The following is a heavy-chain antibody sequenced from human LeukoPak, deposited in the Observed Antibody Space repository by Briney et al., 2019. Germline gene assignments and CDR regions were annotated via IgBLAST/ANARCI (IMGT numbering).Heavy chain of an antibody. CDR3: ARDSYNPIDY. Sequence: SETLSLTCTASGGSISSSSYYWGWIRQPPGKGLEWIGSIYYSGSTYYNPSLKSRVTISVDTSKKQFSLKLSSVTAADTAVYYRARDSYNPIDYWGQGTLVTVSS. CDR1: GGSISSSSYY. CDR2: IYYSGST. J-gene: IGHJ4*02. V-gene: IGHV4-39*07. D-gene: IGHD5-24*01.